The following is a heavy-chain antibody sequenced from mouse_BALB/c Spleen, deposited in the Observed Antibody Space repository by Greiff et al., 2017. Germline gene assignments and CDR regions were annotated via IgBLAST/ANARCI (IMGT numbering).Heavy chain of an antibody. Sequence: EVKLVESGGGLVQPGGSLRLSCATSGFTFTDYYMSWVRQPPGKALEWLGFIRNKANGYTTEYSASVKGRFTISRDNSQSILYLQMNTLRAEDSATYYCARGGGNYGYWGQGTTLTVSS. D-gene: IGHD2-1*01. CDR3: ARGGGNYGY. CDR1: GFTFTDYY. V-gene: IGHV7-3*02. J-gene: IGHJ2*01. CDR2: IRNKANGYTT.